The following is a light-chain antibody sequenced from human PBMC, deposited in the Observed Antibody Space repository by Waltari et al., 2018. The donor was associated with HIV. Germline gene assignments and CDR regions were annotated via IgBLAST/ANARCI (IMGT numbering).Light chain of an antibody. CDR1: SSNIGSNY. CDR3: AAWDDSLSGWV. Sequence: QSVLTQPPSASGTPGQRVTISCSGSSSNIGSNYVYWYQQLPGTAPKLLIYRNKQRPSGVPDRFSGCKSGTSASLAISGLRSEDEADYYCAAWDDSLSGWVFGGGTKLTVL. J-gene: IGLJ3*02. CDR2: RNK. V-gene: IGLV1-47*01.